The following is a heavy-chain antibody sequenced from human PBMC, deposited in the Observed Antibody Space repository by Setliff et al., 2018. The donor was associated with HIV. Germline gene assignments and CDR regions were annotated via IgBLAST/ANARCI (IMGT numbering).Heavy chain of an antibody. CDR2: INHSGST. CDR1: GGSFSGYY. Sequence: SETLSLTCAVYGGSFSGYYWSWIRQPPGKGLEWIGEINHSGSTNYNPSLKSRVTIPLDRFKNQFSLKLTSVTAADTAVYYCASRVPAARHHKYGFLWGQGTLVTVSS. D-gene: IGHD2-2*01. V-gene: IGHV4-34*01. CDR3: ASRVPAARHHKYGFL. J-gene: IGHJ4*02.